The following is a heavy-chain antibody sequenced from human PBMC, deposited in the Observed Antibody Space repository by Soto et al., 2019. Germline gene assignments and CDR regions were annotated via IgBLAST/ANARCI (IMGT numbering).Heavy chain of an antibody. J-gene: IGHJ6*02. D-gene: IGHD2-15*01. CDR1: VFTLRSFS. V-gene: IGHV3-48*02. Sequence: GWSLRLSCACSVFTLRSFSMNWVRQAPGKGLEWVSYISSSRSTIYYADSVKGRFTISRDDDKNSLYLQMNSLRDDDTAEYYCVRGRSDSLMDVWGQGTTVTVSS. CDR3: VRGRSDSLMDV. CDR2: ISSSRSTI.